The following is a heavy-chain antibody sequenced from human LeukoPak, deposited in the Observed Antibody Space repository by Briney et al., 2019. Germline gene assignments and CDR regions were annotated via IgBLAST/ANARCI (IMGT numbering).Heavy chain of an antibody. CDR3: ARDKAKGEAAAGF. Sequence: ASVKVSCKASGYTFTGYYMHWVRQAPGQGLEWMGRINPNSGGTSYAQKFQGRVTMTRDTSISTAYMELSRLGSDDTAVYYCARDKAKGEAAAGFWGQGTLVTVSS. CDR1: GYTFTGYY. V-gene: IGHV1-2*06. J-gene: IGHJ4*02. D-gene: IGHD6-13*01. CDR2: INPNSGGT.